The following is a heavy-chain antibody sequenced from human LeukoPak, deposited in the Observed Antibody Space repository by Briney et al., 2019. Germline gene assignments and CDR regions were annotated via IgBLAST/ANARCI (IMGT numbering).Heavy chain of an antibody. Sequence: ASVKVSCKASGGTFSSYATSWVRQAPGQGLEWMGRIIPILGIANYAQKFQGRVTITADKSTSTAYMELSSLRSEDTAVYYCAKPTTADGGAFDIWGQGTMVTVSS. CDR1: GGTFSSYA. V-gene: IGHV1-69*04. D-gene: IGHD4-17*01. J-gene: IGHJ3*02. CDR2: IIPILGIA. CDR3: AKPTTADGGAFDI.